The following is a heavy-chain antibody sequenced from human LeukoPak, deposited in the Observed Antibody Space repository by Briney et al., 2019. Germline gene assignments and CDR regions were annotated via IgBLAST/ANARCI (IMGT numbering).Heavy chain of an antibody. D-gene: IGHD3-3*01. CDR1: GYTFTSYY. Sequence: ASVKVSCKASGYTFTSYYMHWVRQAPGQGLEWMGIINPSGGSTSYAQKFQGRVAMTKDTSTSTVYMELSSLTSEDTAVYYCARDRDFWSGPIDFWGQGTLVTVSS. V-gene: IGHV1-46*01. CDR3: ARDRDFWSGPIDF. CDR2: INPSGGST. J-gene: IGHJ4*02.